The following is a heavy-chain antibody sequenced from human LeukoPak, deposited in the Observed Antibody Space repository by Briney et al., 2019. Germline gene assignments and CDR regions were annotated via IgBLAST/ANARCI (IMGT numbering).Heavy chain of an antibody. V-gene: IGHV3-21*01. CDR3: ARDLEESDMITFGGVIVYYFDY. D-gene: IGHD3-16*02. J-gene: IGHJ4*02. CDR2: ISSSSRYI. CDR1: GFTFSSYS. Sequence: PGGSLRLSCAASGFTFSSYSMNWVRQAPGKGLEWVSSISSSSRYIYYADSVKGRFTISRDNAKNSLYLQMNSLRAEDTAVYYCARDLEESDMITFGGVIVYYFDYWGQGTLVTVSS.